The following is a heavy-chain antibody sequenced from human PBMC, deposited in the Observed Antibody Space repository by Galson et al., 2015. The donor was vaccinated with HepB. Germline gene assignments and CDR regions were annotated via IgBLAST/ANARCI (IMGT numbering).Heavy chain of an antibody. Sequence: SLRLSCAASGFTFSSYFMDWVRQAPGKGLVWVSDTNRDGSVTRYADSVKGRFTISRDNAKNMLYLPMNSLRVDDAAIYYCARGGGVGGPDNGGPGTLLIVSS. CDR3: ARGGGVGGPDN. CDR2: TNRDGSVT. V-gene: IGHV3-74*01. D-gene: IGHD2-15*01. CDR1: GFTFSSYF. J-gene: IGHJ4*01.